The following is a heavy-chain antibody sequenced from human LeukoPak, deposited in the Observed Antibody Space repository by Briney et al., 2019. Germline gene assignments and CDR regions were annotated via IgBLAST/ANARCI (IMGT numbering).Heavy chain of an antibody. CDR1: GGSISSGSYY. J-gene: IGHJ5*02. V-gene: IGHV4-61*02. CDR3: ARHRYYYDSSGTRNNWFDP. Sequence: SETLSLTCPVSGGSISSGSYYWSWTLQPAGKGLEWIRRIYTSGSTTYNSSLKRPVTISLDTSKNHFSLKLSCVTAADTAVYYCARHRYYYDSSGTRNNWFDPWGQGTLVTVSS. CDR2: IYTSGST. D-gene: IGHD3-22*01.